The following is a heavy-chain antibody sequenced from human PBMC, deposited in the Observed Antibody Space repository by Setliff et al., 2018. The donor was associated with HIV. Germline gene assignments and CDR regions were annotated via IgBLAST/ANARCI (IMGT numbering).Heavy chain of an antibody. D-gene: IGHD3-10*01. CDR1: GFTFSSYS. Sequence: GGSLRLSCAASGFTFSSYSMNRVRQAPGKGLEWVSSISSSSSYIYYADSVKGRFTISRDNAKNSLYLQMNSLRAEDTAVYYCARGWDGSGGSTNLDYWGQGTLVTVSS. CDR3: ARGWDGSGGSTNLDY. CDR2: ISSSSSYI. J-gene: IGHJ4*02. V-gene: IGHV3-21*01.